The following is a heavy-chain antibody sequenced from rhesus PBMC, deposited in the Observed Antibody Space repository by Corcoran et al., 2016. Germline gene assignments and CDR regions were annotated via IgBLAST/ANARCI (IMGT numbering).Heavy chain of an antibody. CDR3: ANRGGSDYFDY. Sequence: EVQLVQSGAEVKRPGESLKISCKTSGYSFTTYWISWVRQMPGKGLEWRGGMYPCESDPLYSPSCQVQVTLSADKSISTAYLQWSSLKASDSATYYCANRGGSDYFDYWGQGVLVTVSS. J-gene: IGHJ4*01. CDR1: GYSFTTYW. D-gene: IGHD3-16*01. V-gene: IGHV5-2*01. CDR2: MYPCESDP.